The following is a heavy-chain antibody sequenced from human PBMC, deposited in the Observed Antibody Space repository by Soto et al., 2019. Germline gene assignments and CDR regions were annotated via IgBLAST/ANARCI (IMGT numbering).Heavy chain of an antibody. J-gene: IGHJ4*02. V-gene: IGHV4-31*03. CDR1: GGSIRSGGYY. D-gene: IGHD3-10*01. CDR3: ERGTYASGWAY. CDR2: IYNSGSS. Sequence: PSETLSLTCSVSGGSIRSGGYYWTWIRQYPGRGLEWIGHIYNSGSSYYNPSLRGRVTISIDTSKSHFSLELTSVTAADTAVYYCERGTYASGWAYWGQGTLVTVSS.